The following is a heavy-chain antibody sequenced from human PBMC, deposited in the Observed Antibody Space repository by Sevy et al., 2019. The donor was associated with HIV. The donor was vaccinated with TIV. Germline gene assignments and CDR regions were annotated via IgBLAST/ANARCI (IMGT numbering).Heavy chain of an antibody. J-gene: IGHJ6*02. D-gene: IGHD3-10*01. CDR1: GFTFSTYA. CDR3: AKDRVIQRIDYDYYGMDV. CDR2: VSYDGTNK. Sequence: GGSLRLSCAASGFTFSTYAMHWVRQAPGKGLEWVAVVSYDGTNKQYTDSVKGRFTISRDNSKKTLYLQMNSLRAEDTAVYYCAKDRVIQRIDYDYYGMDVWGQGAAVTVSS. V-gene: IGHV3-30*18.